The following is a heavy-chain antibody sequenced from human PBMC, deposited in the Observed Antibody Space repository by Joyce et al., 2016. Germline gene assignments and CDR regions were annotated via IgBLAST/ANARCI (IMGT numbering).Heavy chain of an antibody. CDR3: AVRAGTYSFDC. CDR2: SNSGSRSI. CDR1: GVTFSDYS. D-gene: IGHD1-1*01. J-gene: IGHJ4*02. V-gene: IGHV3-48*04. Sequence: EVQLVESGGGLVQPGGSLRLSCVASGVTFSDYSMNWVRQAPGKGLERVSNSNSGSRSIYYADSVKGRFTISRDNAKNALYLQMNSLGAEDTAVYYCAVRAGTYSFDCWGQGTLVTVSS.